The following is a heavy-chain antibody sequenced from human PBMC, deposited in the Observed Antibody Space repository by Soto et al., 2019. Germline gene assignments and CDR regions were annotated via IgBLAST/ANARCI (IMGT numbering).Heavy chain of an antibody. Sequence: GGSLRLSCAGSGFTFIAFSMNWVRQAPGKGLEWISYIYGSSSTMYYADSVKGRFSISRDNAKSSLYLQMNNLTHEDTAVYYCARDRPVDYWGQGTPVTVS. CDR3: ARDRPVDY. J-gene: IGHJ4*02. CDR1: GFTFIAFS. CDR2: IYGSSSTM. V-gene: IGHV3-48*02.